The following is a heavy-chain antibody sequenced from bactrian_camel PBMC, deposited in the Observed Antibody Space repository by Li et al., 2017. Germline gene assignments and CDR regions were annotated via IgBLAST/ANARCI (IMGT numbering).Heavy chain of an antibody. CDR1: GSTRSSRC. J-gene: IGHJ4*01. Sequence: VQLVESGGGSVQNGGSLRLSCAFSGSTRSSRCMGWFRQGPGNEREGVASIYAGGGSPVYADSVKGRFIISNDNDSNTLYLEMNNLKPEDTTTYYCAAGSRWCLLRTDDFGNWGQGTQVTVS. CDR2: IYAGGGSP. D-gene: IGHD6*01. V-gene: IGHV3S31*01. CDR3: AAGSRWCLLRTDDFGN.